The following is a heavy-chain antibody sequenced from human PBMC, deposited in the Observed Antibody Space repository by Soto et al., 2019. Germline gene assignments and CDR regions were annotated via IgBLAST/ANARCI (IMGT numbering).Heavy chain of an antibody. CDR3: ASSYGSGYPAFDY. D-gene: IGHD3-10*01. CDR1: GDTFNFYS. Sequence: QVQLVQSGAEVKRPGSSVKVSCKASGDTFNFYSINWVRQAPGLGLEWMGRVNPIVSMSNYAQKFQGRVTMTAAKATSTAYMELSRLRSEDTAIYYCASSYGSGYPAFDYWGQGALGTVSS. CDR2: VNPIVSMS. V-gene: IGHV1-69*02. J-gene: IGHJ4*02.